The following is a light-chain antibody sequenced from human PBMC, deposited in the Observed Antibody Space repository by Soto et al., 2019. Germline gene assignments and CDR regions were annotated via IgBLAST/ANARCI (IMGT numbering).Light chain of an antibody. CDR1: SSNIGAGYD. J-gene: IGLJ1*01. CDR3: QSYDSSLSGYV. Sequence: QPVLTQPPSVSGAPGQRVTISCTGSSSNIGAGYDVHWYQQLPGTAPKLLIYANNNRPSGVPDRFSGSKSGTSASLAITGLQAEYGADYYCQSYDSSLSGYVFGTGTKVTVL. V-gene: IGLV1-40*01. CDR2: ANN.